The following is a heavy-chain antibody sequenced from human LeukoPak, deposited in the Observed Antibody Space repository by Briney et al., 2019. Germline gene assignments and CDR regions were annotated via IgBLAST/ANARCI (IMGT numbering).Heavy chain of an antibody. V-gene: IGHV1-2*02. D-gene: IGHD4-23*01. CDR2: INPNSGGT. CDR1: GYTFTGYY. Sequence: ASVKVSCKASGYTFTGYYMHWVRQAPGQGLEWMGWINPNSGGTNYAQKFQGRVTMTRDTSISTAYMELSRLRSDDTAVYYCARGIHSGNSGPYYFDYWGQGTLVTVSS. J-gene: IGHJ4*02. CDR3: ARGIHSGNSGPYYFDY.